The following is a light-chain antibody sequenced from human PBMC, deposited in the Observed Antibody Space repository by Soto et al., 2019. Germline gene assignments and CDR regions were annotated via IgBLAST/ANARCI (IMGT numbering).Light chain of an antibody. CDR3: SSYTSTSIPYV. J-gene: IGLJ1*01. Sequence: QSVLTQPASVSGSPGQSTTISCTGTSNDVGVYNYVSWYQHHSGKAPKLIIYEVSNRPSGVSDRFSGSKSGKTASLTISGLQAEDEADYYCSSYTSTSIPYVFGSGTKVTVL. CDR1: SNDVGVYNY. CDR2: EVS. V-gene: IGLV2-14*01.